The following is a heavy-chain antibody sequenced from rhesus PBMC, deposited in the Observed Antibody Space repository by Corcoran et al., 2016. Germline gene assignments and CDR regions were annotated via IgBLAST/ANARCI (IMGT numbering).Heavy chain of an antibody. CDR1: GFTFSSYG. D-gene: IGHD1-14*01. CDR3: TRGAGTTGYFEF. Sequence: EVQLVEFGGALSRPGGSLSLSCVGLGFTFSSYGMGWVRQAPGKGLEWVSSISSASSYIYYADSVKGRFTSSRDNAKNSLSLQMNSLRAEDTAVYYCTRGAGTTGYFEFWGQGALVTVSS. CDR2: ISSASSYI. J-gene: IGHJ1*01. V-gene: IGHV3S16*01.